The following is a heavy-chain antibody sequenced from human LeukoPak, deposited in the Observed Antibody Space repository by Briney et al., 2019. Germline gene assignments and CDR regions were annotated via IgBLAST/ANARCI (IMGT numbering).Heavy chain of an antibody. Sequence: SETLSLTCAVSGGSISSSNWRSWVRQPPGKGLEWIGEIYHSGSTNYNPSLKSRVTISVDKSKNQFSLKLSSVTAADTAVYYCARDSTPPSYYDFWSGYYPYYYYGMDVWGQGTTVTVSS. CDR2: IYHSGST. V-gene: IGHV4-4*02. J-gene: IGHJ6*02. CDR3: ARDSTPPSYYDFWSGYYPYYYYGMDV. D-gene: IGHD3-3*01. CDR1: GGSISSSNW.